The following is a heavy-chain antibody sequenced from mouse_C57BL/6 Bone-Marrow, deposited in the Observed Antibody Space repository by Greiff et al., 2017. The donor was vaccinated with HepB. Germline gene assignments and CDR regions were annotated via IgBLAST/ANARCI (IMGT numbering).Heavy chain of an antibody. CDR1: GFNIKDYY. CDR3: AREDGGYFDV. J-gene: IGHJ1*03. CDR2: IDPEDGET. Sequence: EVQLQQSGAELVKPGASVKLSCTASGFNIKDYYMHWVKQRTEQGLEWIGRIDPEDGETKYATKFQGKATITADTSSNTAYLQLSSLTSEDTAVYYCAREDGGYFDVWGTGTTVTVSS. V-gene: IGHV14-2*01.